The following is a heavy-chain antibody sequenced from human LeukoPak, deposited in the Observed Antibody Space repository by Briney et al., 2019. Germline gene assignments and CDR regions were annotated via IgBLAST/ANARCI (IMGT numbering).Heavy chain of an antibody. D-gene: IGHD2-2*01. V-gene: IGHV3-7*03. CDR1: GFTFSSYW. CDR3: AGDGGYCSSTSCLYYYYGMDV. Sequence: GGSLRLSCAASGFTFSSYWMSWVRQAPGKGLEWVANIKQDGSEKYYVDSVKGRFTISRDNAKSSLYLQMNSLRAEDTAVYYCAGDGGYCSSTSCLYYYYGMDVWGQGTTVTVSS. J-gene: IGHJ6*02. CDR2: IKQDGSEK.